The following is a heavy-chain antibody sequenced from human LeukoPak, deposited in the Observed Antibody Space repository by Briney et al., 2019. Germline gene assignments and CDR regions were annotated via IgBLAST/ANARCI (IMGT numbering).Heavy chain of an antibody. CDR3: ARRLSSVTYYYYGMDV. J-gene: IGHJ6*02. Sequence: GASVKVSCKASGYTFTSYDINWVRQATGQGLEWMGWMNPNSGNTGYAQKFQGRVTMTRNTSISTAYMELSSLRSEDTAVYYCARRLSSVTYYYYGMDVWGQGTTVTASS. CDR1: GYTFTSYD. V-gene: IGHV1-8*01. D-gene: IGHD2-21*02. CDR2: MNPNSGNT.